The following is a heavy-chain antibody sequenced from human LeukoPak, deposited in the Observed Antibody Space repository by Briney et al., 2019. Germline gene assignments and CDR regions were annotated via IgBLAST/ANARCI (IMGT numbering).Heavy chain of an antibody. D-gene: IGHD6-19*01. CDR3: ARAIAVAGIHYYYYMDV. V-gene: IGHV1-18*01. CDR2: ISAYNGNT. J-gene: IGHJ6*03. CDR1: GYTFTSYG. Sequence: ASVKVSCKASGYTFTSYGISWVRQAPGQGLEWMGWISAYNGNTNYAQKLQGRVTMTTDTSTSTAYMELRSLRSDDTAVYYCARAIAVAGIHYYYYMDVWGKGTTVTVSS.